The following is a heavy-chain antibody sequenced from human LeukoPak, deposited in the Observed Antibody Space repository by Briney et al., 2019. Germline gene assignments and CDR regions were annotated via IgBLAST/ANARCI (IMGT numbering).Heavy chain of an antibody. CDR2: IHHSGGT. V-gene: IGHV4-30-2*01. Sequence: SQTLSLTCTVSGGSISSGDYYWSWIRQPPGKGLEWIGNIHHSGGTYYNPSLKSRLTISVDRSKNQFSLTLNSVTAADTAAYFCARDLPLAAAAKDVFDLWGQGTLVTVSS. J-gene: IGHJ3*01. CDR1: GGSISSGDYY. CDR3: ARDLPLAAAAKDVFDL. D-gene: IGHD6-13*01.